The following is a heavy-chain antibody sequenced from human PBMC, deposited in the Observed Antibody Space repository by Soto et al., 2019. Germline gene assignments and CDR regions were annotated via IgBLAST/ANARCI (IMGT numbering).Heavy chain of an antibody. CDR3: ARAHSFYCSSTSCYPVGFDY. D-gene: IGHD2-2*01. CDR2: IYYSGST. J-gene: IGHJ4*02. CDR1: GGSISSGGYY. V-gene: IGHV4-31*03. Sequence: SETLSLTCTVSGGSISSGGYYWSWIRQHPGKGLEWIGYIYYSGSTYYNPSLKSRVTISVDTSKNQFSLKLSSVTAADTAVYYCARAHSFYCSSTSCYPVGFDYWGQGTLVTVSS.